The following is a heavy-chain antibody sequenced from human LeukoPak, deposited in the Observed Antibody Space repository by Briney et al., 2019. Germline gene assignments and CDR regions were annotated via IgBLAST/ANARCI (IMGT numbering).Heavy chain of an antibody. Sequence: PGRSLRLSRAASGFTFDDYAMHWVRQAPGKGLEWVSGISWNSGSIGYADSVKGRFTISRDNAKNSLCLQMNSLRADDTAVYYCARSIVRASFDFWGQGTLVTVSS. V-gene: IGHV3-9*01. CDR3: ARSIVRASFDF. D-gene: IGHD1-26*01. CDR1: GFTFDDYA. J-gene: IGHJ4*02. CDR2: ISWNSGSI.